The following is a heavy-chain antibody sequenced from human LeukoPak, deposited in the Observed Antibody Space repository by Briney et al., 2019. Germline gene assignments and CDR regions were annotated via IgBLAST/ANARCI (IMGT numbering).Heavy chain of an antibody. Sequence: PGGSLRLSCAASGFTFSDYYMSWLRQAPGKGLEWVANIKQDGSEKYYVDSVKGRFTISRDNAKNSLYLQMNSLRAEDTAVYYCARDYAGWFDPWGQGTLVTVSS. CDR1: GFTFSDYY. V-gene: IGHV3-7*01. CDR3: ARDYAGWFDP. CDR2: IKQDGSEK. D-gene: IGHD4-23*01. J-gene: IGHJ5*02.